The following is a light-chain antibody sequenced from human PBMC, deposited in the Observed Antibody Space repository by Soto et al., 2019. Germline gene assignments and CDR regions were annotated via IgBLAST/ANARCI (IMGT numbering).Light chain of an antibody. CDR3: GSWDSSLSAYV. Sequence: QSVLTQPPSVSAAPGQKVTISCSGSISNIGGNSVSRYQQLPGTAPKLLIYDDNKRPSGIPDRFSGSKSGTSATLGITGFQTGDEADYYCGSWDSSLSAYVFGTGTKVTVL. CDR2: DDN. V-gene: IGLV1-51*01. J-gene: IGLJ1*01. CDR1: ISNIGGNS.